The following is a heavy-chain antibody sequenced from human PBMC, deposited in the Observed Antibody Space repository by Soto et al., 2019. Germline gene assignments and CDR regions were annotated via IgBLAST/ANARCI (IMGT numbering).Heavy chain of an antibody. CDR1: GFTFSTEL. CDR2: INSDGSNA. Sequence: GGSLRLSCGASGFTFSTELMHWVRQAPGKGLVWVSRINSDGSNAAYADSVQGRFTISRDNAKNTLYLHMNSLRGEDTAVYYCAKHGEGVANFDYWGQGTLVTVYS. J-gene: IGHJ4*02. CDR3: AKHGEGVANFDY. V-gene: IGHV3-74*01. D-gene: IGHD3-3*01.